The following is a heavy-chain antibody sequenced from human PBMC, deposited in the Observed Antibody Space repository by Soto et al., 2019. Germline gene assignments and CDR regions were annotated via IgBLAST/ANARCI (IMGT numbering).Heavy chain of an antibody. J-gene: IGHJ4*02. D-gene: IGHD6-13*01. V-gene: IGHV3-21*01. CDR1: GFTFSDYS. CDR3: ARSIAAGRDY. CDR2: ISSSTSYI. Sequence: GGSLRLSCAASGFTFSDYSMNWVRQAPGKGLGWVSSISSSTSYIYYADSVKGRFTISRDNAKNSLYLQMNSLRAEDTAVYYCARSIAAGRDYWGQGTLVTVSS.